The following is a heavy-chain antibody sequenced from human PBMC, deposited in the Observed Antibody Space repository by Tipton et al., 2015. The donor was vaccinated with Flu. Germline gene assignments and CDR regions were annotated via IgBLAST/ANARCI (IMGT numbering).Heavy chain of an antibody. CDR1: GFTYHSYW. Sequence: GSLRLSCAASGFTYHSYWMTWVRQAPGKGLEWVANIKQDGSEKYYVDSVKGRSTISRDNAKNSLYLQMNSLRGEDTAIYYCVKEVGGPGSYWGQGTLVTVSS. D-gene: IGHD6-19*01. J-gene: IGHJ4*02. CDR2: IKQDGSEK. V-gene: IGHV3-7*01. CDR3: VKEVGGPGSY.